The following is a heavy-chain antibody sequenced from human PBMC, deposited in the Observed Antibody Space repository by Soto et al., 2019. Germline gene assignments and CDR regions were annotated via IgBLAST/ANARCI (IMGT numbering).Heavy chain of an antibody. CDR2: ISYDGSNK. CDR3: ARGVVVSYYYGMDV. Sequence: PGGSLRLSCAASGFTFSSYAMSWVRQAPGKGMEWVAVISYDGSNKYYADSVKGRFTISRDNSKNTLYLQMNSLRAEDTAVYYCARGVVVSYYYGMDVWGQGTTVTVSS. D-gene: IGHD2-21*01. V-gene: IGHV3-30-3*01. J-gene: IGHJ6*02. CDR1: GFTFSSYA.